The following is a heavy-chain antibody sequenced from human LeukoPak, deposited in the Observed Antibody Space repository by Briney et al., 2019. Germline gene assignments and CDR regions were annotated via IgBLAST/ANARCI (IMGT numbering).Heavy chain of an antibody. CDR1: GYTFTSYG. V-gene: IGHV1-18*01. Sequence: ASVKVSCKASGYTFTSYGISWVRQAPGQGLEWMGWISAYNGNTNYAQKLQGRVTMTTDTSTSTAYMELRSLRSDDTAVYYCARVRAYYGGNRRSKEIDYWGQGTLVTVSS. D-gene: IGHD4-17*01. CDR3: ARVRAYYGGNRRSKEIDY. CDR2: ISAYNGNT. J-gene: IGHJ4*02.